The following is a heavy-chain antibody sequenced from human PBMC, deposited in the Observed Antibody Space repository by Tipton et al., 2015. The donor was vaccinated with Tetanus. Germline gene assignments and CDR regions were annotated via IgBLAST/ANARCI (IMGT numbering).Heavy chain of an antibody. D-gene: IGHD2-15*01. CDR3: ARDPGAGVGFCRGGSCHYFDY. CDR1: GFTFSSFG. V-gene: IGHV3-21*01. Sequence: SLRLSCAASGFTFSSFGMTWVRQAPGKGLEWVSSITGSSSYIYYADSVKGRFTISRDNAKNSLYLQMNSLGAEDTAMYYCARDPGAGVGFCRGGSCHYFDYWGQGTLVTVSS. CDR2: ITGSSSYI. J-gene: IGHJ4*02.